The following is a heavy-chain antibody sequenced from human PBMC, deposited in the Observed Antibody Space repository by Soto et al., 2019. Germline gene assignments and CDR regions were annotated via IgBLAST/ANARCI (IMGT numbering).Heavy chain of an antibody. CDR1: GFTFSSYG. V-gene: IGHV3-30*03. CDR3: ASKGMTIRFDY. CDR2: ISYDGSNK. J-gene: IGHJ4*02. D-gene: IGHD3-10*01. Sequence: GGSLRLSCAASGFTFSSYGMHWVRQAPGKGLEWVAVISYDGSNKYYADSVKGRFTISRDNSKNTLYLQMNSLRAEDTAVYYCASKGMTIRFDYWGQGTLVTVSS.